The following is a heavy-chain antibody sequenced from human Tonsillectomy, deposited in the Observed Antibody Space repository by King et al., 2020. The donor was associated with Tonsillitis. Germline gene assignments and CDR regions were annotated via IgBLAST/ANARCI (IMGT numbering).Heavy chain of an antibody. CDR1: GFSFTNARMG. J-gene: IGHJ4*02. CDR2: IFSNDEK. V-gene: IGHV2-26*02. D-gene: IGHD3-22*01. CDR3: ARHYDRSAGSFDY. Sequence: TLKESGPVLVKPTETLTLTCTVSGFSFTNARMGVSWIRQPPGKALEWLAHIFSNDEKSYSTSLKTRLTISKDTSKSQVVLTLTNVDPVDTATYYCARHYDRSAGSFDYWCQGALVTVSS.